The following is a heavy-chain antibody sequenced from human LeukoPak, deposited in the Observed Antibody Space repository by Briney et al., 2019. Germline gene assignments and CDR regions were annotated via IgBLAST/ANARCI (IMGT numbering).Heavy chain of an antibody. J-gene: IGHJ6*02. Sequence: SENLSLTCAVYGGSFSGYYWSWIRQPPGKGLEWIGEINHSGSTNYNPSLKSRVTISVDTSKNQFSLKLSSVTAADTAVYYCAKGGRWKNTSTNLRRGRHYYGKDRLGQGATGTGSS. CDR3: AKGGRWKNTSTNLRRGRHYYGKDR. CDR1: GGSFSGYY. V-gene: IGHV4-34*01. D-gene: IGHD2/OR15-2a*01. CDR2: INHSGST.